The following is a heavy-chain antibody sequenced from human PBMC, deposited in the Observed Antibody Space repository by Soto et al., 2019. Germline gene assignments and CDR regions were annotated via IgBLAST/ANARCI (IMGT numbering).Heavy chain of an antibody. Sequence: SETLSLTCAVSGYSISSGYYWGWIRQPPGKGLEWIGSIYHSGSTYYNPFLKSRVTISVDTSKNQFSLKLSSVTAADTAVYYCARGAHYYDSSGYYPLDYWGQGXLVTVYS. V-gene: IGHV4-38-2*01. CDR1: GYSISSGYY. J-gene: IGHJ4*02. CDR3: ARGAHYYDSSGYYPLDY. D-gene: IGHD3-22*01. CDR2: IYHSGST.